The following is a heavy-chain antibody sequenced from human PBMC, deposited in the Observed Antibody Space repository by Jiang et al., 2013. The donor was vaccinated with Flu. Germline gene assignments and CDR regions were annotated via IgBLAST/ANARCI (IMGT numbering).Heavy chain of an antibody. CDR3: ARGHSTYDVSFYYYMDV. CDR2: IYYTGTT. V-gene: IGHV4-30-4*01. Sequence: GSGLVKPSQTLSLTCTVSGGSISSGENYWSWIRQPPGKGLEWIGYIYYTGTTYYNPSLKTRVAISVDMSKNQFSLKVTSVTAADTAVYYCARGHSTYDVSFYYYMDVWGKGTTVTVSS. D-gene: IGHD3-3*01. J-gene: IGHJ6*03. CDR1: GGSISSGENY.